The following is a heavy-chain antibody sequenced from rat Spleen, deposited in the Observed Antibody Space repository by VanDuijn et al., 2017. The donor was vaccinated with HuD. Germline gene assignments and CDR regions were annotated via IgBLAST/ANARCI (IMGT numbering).Heavy chain of an antibody. V-gene: IGHV5-22*01. Sequence: EVQLVESGGGLVQPGRSLKLSCAASGFTFSDYNMAWVRQAPKKGLEWVATISYEGSSTYYGDSVKGRFTISRDNAKSTLYLQMNSLRSEDTATYYCARYYGGNYWGQGVMVTVSS. CDR1: GFTFSDYN. J-gene: IGHJ2*01. D-gene: IGHD1-11*01. CDR2: ISYEGSST. CDR3: ARYYGGNY.